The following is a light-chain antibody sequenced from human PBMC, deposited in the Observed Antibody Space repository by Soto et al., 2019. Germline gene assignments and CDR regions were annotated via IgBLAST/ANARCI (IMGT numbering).Light chain of an antibody. V-gene: IGLV1-44*01. J-gene: IGLJ2*01. CDR1: SSNIGSKS. CDR2: SNN. CDR3: AAWDDSLNVLV. Sequence: QSVLTQPPSVSGTPGQRVNMSCSGSSSNIGSKSVSWYQHLPQTAPKLLIYSNNQRPSGVPGRFSGSKSGTSASLAISGRQSDDETKYYCAAWDDSLNVLVFGGGTKVTVL.